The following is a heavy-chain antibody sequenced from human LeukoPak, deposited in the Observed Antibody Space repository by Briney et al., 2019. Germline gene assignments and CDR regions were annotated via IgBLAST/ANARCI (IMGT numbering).Heavy chain of an antibody. D-gene: IGHD6-13*01. CDR3: TYPSAAGPN. V-gene: IGHV3-7*03. Sequence: GGSLRLSCAASGFTFSSYWMSWVRQAPGKGLEWVANIKQDGSQKYYVDSVKGRFTISRDNAKNSLYLQMNSLRAEDTAMYYCTYPSAAGPNWGQGTLVTVSS. CDR2: IKQDGSQK. J-gene: IGHJ4*02. CDR1: GFTFSSYW.